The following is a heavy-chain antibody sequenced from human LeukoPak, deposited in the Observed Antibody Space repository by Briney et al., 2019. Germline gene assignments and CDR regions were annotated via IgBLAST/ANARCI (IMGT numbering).Heavy chain of an antibody. CDR2: IYTDDSNT. CDR3: TTYFETGGYFAFDH. V-gene: IGHV5-51*01. J-gene: IGHJ4*02. Sequence: GGSLKISCRTSGYSFINYWNGWGRPRPGKGLEWMTIIYTDDSNTKYSPSLQGQVTISVDKSIGTAYLQWSSLKASDTAMYYCTTYFETGGYFAFDHWGQGTLVTVSS. CDR1: GYSFINYW. D-gene: IGHD3-22*01.